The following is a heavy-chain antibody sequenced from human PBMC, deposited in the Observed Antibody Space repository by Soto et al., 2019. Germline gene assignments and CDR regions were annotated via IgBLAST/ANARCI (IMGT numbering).Heavy chain of an antibody. Sequence: QVQLVQSGAEVKKPGSSVKVSCKASADTFSSSAFSWVRQAPGHGLEWMGGIIPFFQAANYAQRFQGRVTITADESTSTVYMELSRLRSEDTALYYCARDLISNSHYYGMDVWGQGTTVTVSS. CDR2: IIPFFQAA. CDR3: ARDLISNSHYYGMDV. J-gene: IGHJ6*02. V-gene: IGHV1-69*01. D-gene: IGHD1-7*01. CDR1: ADTFSSSA.